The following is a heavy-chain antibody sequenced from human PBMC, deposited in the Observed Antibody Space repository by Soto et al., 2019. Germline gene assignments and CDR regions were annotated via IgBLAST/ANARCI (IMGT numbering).Heavy chain of an antibody. V-gene: IGHV1-3*05. D-gene: IGHD2-15*01. Sequence: QVQLVQSGAEEKKPGASVKVSCKASGYTFTSNAIHWVRQAPGQRLEWMGWIIAGNGNTKYLQKFQGRVTITRDTSATTAYMELSSLRSEDTDVYYCALTFQYCSGGSCYYAMDVCGQGTTVTVSS. CDR1: GYTFTSNA. CDR3: ALTFQYCSGGSCYYAMDV. CDR2: IIAGNGNT. J-gene: IGHJ6*02.